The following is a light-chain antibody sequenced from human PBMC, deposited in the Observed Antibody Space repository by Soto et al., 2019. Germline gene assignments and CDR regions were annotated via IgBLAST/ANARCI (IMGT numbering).Light chain of an antibody. J-gene: IGLJ1*01. CDR3: QAWDSSTGEV. CDR1: KLGDKY. CDR2: QDS. V-gene: IGLV3-1*01. Sequence: SYELTQPPSVSVSPGQTASITCSGDKLGDKYACWYQQKPGQSPVLVIYQDSKRPSGIPGRFSGSNSGNTATLTISGTQAMDEADYYCQAWDSSTGEVFGTGTKVTVL.